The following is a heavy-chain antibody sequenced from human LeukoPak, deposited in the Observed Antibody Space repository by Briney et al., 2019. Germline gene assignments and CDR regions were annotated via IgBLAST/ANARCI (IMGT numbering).Heavy chain of an antibody. V-gene: IGHV3-21*01. J-gene: IGHJ4*02. CDR2: ISSSSSYI. D-gene: IGHD5-18*01. CDR3: ARDSSTAMVNRARLIDY. CDR1: GFTFSSYS. Sequence: GSLRLSCAASGFTFSSYSMNWVRQAPGKGLEWVSSISSSSSYIYYADSVKGRFTISRDNAKNSLYLQMNSLRAEDTAVYYCARDSSTAMVNRARLIDYWGQGTLVTVSS.